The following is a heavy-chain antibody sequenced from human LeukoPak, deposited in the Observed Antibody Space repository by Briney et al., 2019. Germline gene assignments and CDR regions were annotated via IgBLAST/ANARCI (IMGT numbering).Heavy chain of an antibody. CDR3: ARDHRPEIQYYYMDV. V-gene: IGHV3-33*01. CDR2: LLYDGNTK. J-gene: IGHJ6*03. D-gene: IGHD1-14*01. Sequence: GGSLRLSCAASGFSLSNYGMHWVRQAPGKGLEWVAALLYDGNTKHYADSVKGRFTISRGISKNTFYLQMNSLTAEDTAVYYCARDHRPEIQYYYMDVWGKGTTVAVSS. CDR1: GFSLSNYG.